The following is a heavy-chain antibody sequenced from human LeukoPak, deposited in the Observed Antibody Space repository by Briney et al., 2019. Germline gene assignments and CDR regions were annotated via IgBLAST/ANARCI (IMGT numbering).Heavy chain of an antibody. D-gene: IGHD6-19*01. CDR3: ARAGSGSGWYFDY. CDR1: GHTFTGYY. J-gene: IGHJ4*02. Sequence: ASVKVSCKASGHTFTGYYMHWVRQAPGQGLEWMGWIHPNSGGTNYAQKFQGRVTMTTDTSTTTAYMELRGLRFNDTAVYYCARAGSGSGWYFDYWGQGTLVTVSS. V-gene: IGHV1-2*02. CDR2: IHPNSGGT.